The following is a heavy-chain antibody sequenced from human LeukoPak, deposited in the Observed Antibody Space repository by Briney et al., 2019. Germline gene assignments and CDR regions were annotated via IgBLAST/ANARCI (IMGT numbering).Heavy chain of an antibody. CDR2: ISSSSSYI. CDR1: GFTFSSYS. Sequence: GGSLRLSCAASGFTFSSYSMNWVRQAPGKGLGWVSSISSSSSYIYYADSVKGRFTISRDNAKNSLYLQMNSLRAEDTAVYYCARDLLYFDSSGPGYFDLWGRGTLVTVSS. CDR3: ARDLLYFDSSGPGYFDL. J-gene: IGHJ2*01. V-gene: IGHV3-21*01. D-gene: IGHD3-22*01.